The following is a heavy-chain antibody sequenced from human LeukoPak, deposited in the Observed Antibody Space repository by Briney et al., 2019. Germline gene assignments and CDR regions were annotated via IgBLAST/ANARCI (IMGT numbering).Heavy chain of an antibody. Sequence: GRSLRLSCAASGFTFSCYAMHWVRQAPGKGLEWVAVISYDGSNKYYADSVKGRFTISRDNSKNTLYLQMNSLRAEDTAVYYCARAKVLRYFDWLSPPYYYYGMDVWGQGTTVTVSS. CDR2: ISYDGSNK. D-gene: IGHD3-9*01. V-gene: IGHV3-30-3*01. CDR1: GFTFSCYA. J-gene: IGHJ6*02. CDR3: ARAKVLRYFDWLSPPYYYYGMDV.